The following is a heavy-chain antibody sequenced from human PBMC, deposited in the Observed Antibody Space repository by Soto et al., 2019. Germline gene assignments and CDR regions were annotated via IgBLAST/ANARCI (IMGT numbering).Heavy chain of an antibody. V-gene: IGHV4-39*01. CDR3: ARQPTTGDTDLWFDP. CDR1: GGSISTSRSY. J-gene: IGHJ5*02. Sequence: QLQLLESGPGLVKASETLSLTCNVSGGSISTSRSYWAWIRQPPGKGLEWLANIFYSGSTYYNPSIASRVTVSVDTSKNEFSLNLRSVTAADTAVYYCARQPTTGDTDLWFDPWGQGTLVTVSS. D-gene: IGHD2-21*01. CDR2: IFYSGST.